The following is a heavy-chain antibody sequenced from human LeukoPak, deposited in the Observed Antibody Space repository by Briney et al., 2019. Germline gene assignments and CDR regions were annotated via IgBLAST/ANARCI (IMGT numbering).Heavy chain of an antibody. Sequence: GGSLRLSCAASGFTFSSYAMSWVRQAPGKGLKWVSAISGSGGSTYYADSVKGRFTISRDNSKNTLYLQMNSLRAEDTAVYYCAKIPAGSSIPWFDPWGQGTLVTVSS. CDR3: AKIPAGSSIPWFDP. V-gene: IGHV3-23*01. CDR1: GFTFSSYA. CDR2: ISGSGGST. D-gene: IGHD6-6*01. J-gene: IGHJ5*02.